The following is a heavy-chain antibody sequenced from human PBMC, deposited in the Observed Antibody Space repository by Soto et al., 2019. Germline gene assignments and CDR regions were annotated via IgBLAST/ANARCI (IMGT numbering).Heavy chain of an antibody. Sequence: GGSLRLSCAASGFTFSSYAMNWVRQAPGKGLEWVSVISSSGGSTYYADSVKGRFTISRDNSKNTLYLQMNSLRAEDTAVYYCATGVXXXXRVDYWGQGAXVTXSS. CDR2: ISSSGGST. V-gene: IGHV3-23*01. J-gene: IGHJ4*02. CDR3: ATGVXXXXRVDY. CDR1: GFTFSSYA.